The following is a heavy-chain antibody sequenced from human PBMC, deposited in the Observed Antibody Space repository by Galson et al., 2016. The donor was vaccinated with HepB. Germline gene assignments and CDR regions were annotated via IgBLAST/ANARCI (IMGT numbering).Heavy chain of an antibody. CDR1: GLSVSSNY. V-gene: IGHV3-53*04. J-gene: IGHJ4*02. CDR2: IYSGGST. CDR3: ARGRGSSGTYFDH. Sequence: SLRLSCAASGLSVSSNYMSWVRQAPGIGLEWVSIIYSGGSTNSADSVKGRFITSRHNSKNTLYLHMNSLRPEDTAVYFCARGRGSSGTYFDHWGQGTLVTVSS. D-gene: IGHD1-26*01.